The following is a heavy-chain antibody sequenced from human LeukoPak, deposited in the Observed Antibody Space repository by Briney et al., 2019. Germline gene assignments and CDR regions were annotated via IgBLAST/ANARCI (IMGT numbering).Heavy chain of an antibody. CDR3: ARGETYYYDSSGYYLGAFDI. Sequence: SETLSLTCTVSGGSISSSSYYWGWIRQPPGKGLEWIGSIYYSGSTYYNPSLKSRVTISVDTSKNQFSLKLSSVTAADTAVYYCARGETYYYDSSGYYLGAFDIWGQGTMVTVSS. J-gene: IGHJ3*02. D-gene: IGHD3-22*01. CDR1: GGSISSSSYY. V-gene: IGHV4-39*01. CDR2: IYYSGST.